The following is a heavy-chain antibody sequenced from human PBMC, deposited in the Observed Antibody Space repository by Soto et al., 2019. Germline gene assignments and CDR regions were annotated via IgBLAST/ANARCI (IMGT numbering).Heavy chain of an antibody. CDR2: ISSSSSTI. CDR3: ARADYDFWSGYYPGFDY. V-gene: IGHV3-48*01. J-gene: IGHJ4*02. D-gene: IGHD3-3*01. CDR1: GFTFSSYS. Sequence: EVQLVESGGGLVQPEGSLRLSCAASGFTFSSYSMNWVRQAPGKGLEWVSYISSSSSTIYYADSVKGRFTISRDNAKNSLYLQMNSLRAEDTAVYYCARADYDFWSGYYPGFDYWGQGTLVTVSS.